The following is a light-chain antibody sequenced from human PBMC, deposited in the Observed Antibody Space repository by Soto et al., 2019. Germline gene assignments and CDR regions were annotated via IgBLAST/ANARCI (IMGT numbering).Light chain of an antibody. J-gene: IGKJ3*01. CDR3: QQYHDTPIFT. Sequence: DIVMTQSPDSLAVSLGERATINCKASQRVFYNSDNENYLAWYQQKPGQPPKLLIYWASTRASGVPDRFSASGSGTDFTLTISSLQAEDVAVYYCQQYHDTPIFTFGPGTKVDLK. CDR2: WAS. CDR1: QRVFYNSDNENY. V-gene: IGKV4-1*01.